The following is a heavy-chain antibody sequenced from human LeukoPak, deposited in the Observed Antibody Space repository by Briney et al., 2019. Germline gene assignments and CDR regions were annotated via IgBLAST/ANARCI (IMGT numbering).Heavy chain of an antibody. V-gene: IGHV3-21*01. CDR3: ARVRYSGSYLYYFDY. CDR2: ISSSSSYI. CDR1: GFTFSSYS. J-gene: IGHJ4*02. Sequence: TGGSLRLSCAASGFTFSSYSMNWVRQAPGKGLEWVSSISSSSSYIYYADSVKGRFTISRDNAKNSLYLQMNSLRAEDTAVYYCARVRYSGSYLYYFDYWGQGTLVTVSS. D-gene: IGHD1-26*01.